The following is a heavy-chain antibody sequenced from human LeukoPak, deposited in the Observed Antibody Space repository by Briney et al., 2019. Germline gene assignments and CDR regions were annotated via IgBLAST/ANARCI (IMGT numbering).Heavy chain of an antibody. CDR3: ARWFSDYYNSSTDAFDI. CDR2: IGTAGDT. J-gene: IGHJ3*02. CDR1: GFTFSSYD. Sequence: GGSLRLSCAASGFTFSSYDMHWVRQATGKGLEWDSAIGTAGDTYYPGSVKGRFTISRENAKNSLYLQMNSLRAEDTAVYYCARWFSDYYNSSTDAFDIWGQGTMFTVSS. V-gene: IGHV3-13*01. D-gene: IGHD3-22*01.